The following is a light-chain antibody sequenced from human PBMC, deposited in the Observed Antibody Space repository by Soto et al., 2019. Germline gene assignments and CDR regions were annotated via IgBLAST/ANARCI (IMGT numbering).Light chain of an antibody. CDR1: ASDIGGYNF. CDR2: EVN. Sequence: QSVLTQPPSASRSPGQSVAISCTGTASDIGGYNFVSWYQQHPGKAPKLMIYEVNKRPSGVPDRFSGSKSGNTASLTVSGLQAEDEAYYYSRSHGGTSPYVFGTGTKVTVL. J-gene: IGLJ1*01. V-gene: IGLV2-8*01. CDR3: RSHGGTSPYV.